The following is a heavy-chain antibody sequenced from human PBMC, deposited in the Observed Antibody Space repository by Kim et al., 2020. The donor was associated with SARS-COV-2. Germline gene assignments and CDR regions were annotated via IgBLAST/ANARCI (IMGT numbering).Heavy chain of an antibody. D-gene: IGHD6-13*01. Sequence: STNYNPSLKSRVTISVDTSKNQFSLKLSSVSAADTAVYYCARLKGIAFAYWGQGTLVTVAS. CDR2: ST. V-gene: IGHV4-34*01. CDR3: ARLKGIAFAY. J-gene: IGHJ4*02.